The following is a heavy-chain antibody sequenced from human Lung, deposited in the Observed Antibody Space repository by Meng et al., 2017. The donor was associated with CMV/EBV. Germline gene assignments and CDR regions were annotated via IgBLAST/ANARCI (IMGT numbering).Heavy chain of an antibody. CDR3: ARGKQDAWELLAY. CDR2: IDDSGST. Sequence: QVQRQEPGPGLVKPSGTLSLTCGVSGVSISSNIRWTWVRQPPGKGLEWIGDIDDSGSTNYNPSLNSRISISLDKSKNHFSLKVNSVTAADTAVYYCARGKQDAWELLAYWGQGALVTASS. V-gene: IGHV4-4*02. D-gene: IGHD1-26*01. J-gene: IGHJ4*02. CDR1: GVSISSNIR.